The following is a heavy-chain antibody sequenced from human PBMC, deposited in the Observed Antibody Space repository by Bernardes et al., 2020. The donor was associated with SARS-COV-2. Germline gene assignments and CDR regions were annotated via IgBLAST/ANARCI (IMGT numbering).Heavy chain of an antibody. CDR1: GGSISSYY. J-gene: IGHJ3*02. D-gene: IGHD3-3*01. CDR2: IYYSGST. Sequence: SETLSLTCTVSGGSISSYYWSWIRQPPGKGLEWIGYIYYSGSTNYNPSLKSRVTISVDTSKNQFSLKLSSVTAADTAVYYCAIQPHNDFWSGYHAFDIWGQGTMVTVSS. CDR3: AIQPHNDFWSGYHAFDI. V-gene: IGHV4-59*08.